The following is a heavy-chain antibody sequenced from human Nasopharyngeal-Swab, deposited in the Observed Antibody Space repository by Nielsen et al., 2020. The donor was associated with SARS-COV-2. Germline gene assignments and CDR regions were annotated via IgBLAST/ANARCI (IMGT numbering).Heavy chain of an antibody. J-gene: IGHJ5*02. CDR1: GGSISSYY. CDR2: IYYSGST. Sequence: GSLRLSCTVSGGSISSYYWSWIWQPPGKGLEWIGYIYYSGSTNYNPSLKSRVTISVDTSKNQFSLKLSSVTAADTAVYYCARGFDPWGQGTLVTVSS. CDR3: ARGFDP. V-gene: IGHV4-59*01.